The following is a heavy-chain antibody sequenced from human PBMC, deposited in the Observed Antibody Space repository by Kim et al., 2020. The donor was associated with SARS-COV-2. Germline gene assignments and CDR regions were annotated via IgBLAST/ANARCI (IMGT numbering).Heavy chain of an antibody. CDR2: ILRSGGNT. Sequence: GGSLRLSCVTSGVSFTENDMSWVRQAPGKGLEWVATILRSGGNTYYADSVKGRFTISRDTSRSILYLQMNSLTADDTALYYCEGGGPSIDSWGPGTQVTVSS. CDR3: EGGGPSIDS. V-gene: IGHV3-23*01. CDR1: GVSFTEND. J-gene: IGHJ4*02. D-gene: IGHD3-16*01.